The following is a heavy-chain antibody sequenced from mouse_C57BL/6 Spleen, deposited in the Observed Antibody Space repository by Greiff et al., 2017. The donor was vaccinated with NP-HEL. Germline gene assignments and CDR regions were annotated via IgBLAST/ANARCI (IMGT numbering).Heavy chain of an antibody. CDR2: IYPGNSDT. Sequence: EVQLQQSGTVLARPGASVKMSCKTSGYTFTSYWMHWVKQRPGQGLEWIGAIYPGNSDTSYNQKFKGKAKLTAVTSASTAYMELSSLTNEDSAVYYCTTLYGSSTAWFAYWGQGTLVTVSA. CDR3: TTLYGSSTAWFAY. D-gene: IGHD1-1*01. J-gene: IGHJ3*01. V-gene: IGHV1-5*01. CDR1: GYTFTSYW.